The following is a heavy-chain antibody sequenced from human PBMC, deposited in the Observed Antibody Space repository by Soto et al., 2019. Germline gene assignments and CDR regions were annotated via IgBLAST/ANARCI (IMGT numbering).Heavy chain of an antibody. CDR2: IYYSGST. J-gene: IGHJ3*02. CDR3: ARLLIGAFDI. CDR1: DGSISSYY. Sequence: QVQLQESGPGLVKPSETLSLTCTVSDGSISSYYWSWIRKPPGKGLEWIGYIYYSGSTNYNPSLKSRVTISVDTSKNQFSLKLSSVTAADTAVYHCARLLIGAFDIWGQGTMVTVSS. D-gene: IGHD2-15*01. V-gene: IGHV4-59*08.